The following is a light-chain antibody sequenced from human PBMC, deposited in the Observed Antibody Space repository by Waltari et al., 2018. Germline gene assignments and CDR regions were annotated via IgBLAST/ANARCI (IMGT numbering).Light chain of an antibody. Sequence: DIQLTQSPSSLSASVGDRVTITCRASQSISNSLNWYQQKPGKAPKVVIYAASSLQSGVPSRFSGSGAVTAFTLTISRLQPEDFATYYCQQCYSTPLTFGGGTKVE. V-gene: IGKV1-39*01. J-gene: IGKJ4*01. CDR1: QSISNS. CDR2: AAS. CDR3: QQCYSTPLT.